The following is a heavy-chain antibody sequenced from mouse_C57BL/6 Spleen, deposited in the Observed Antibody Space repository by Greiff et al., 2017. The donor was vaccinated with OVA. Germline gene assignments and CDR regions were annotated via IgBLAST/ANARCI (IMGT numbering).Heavy chain of an antibody. CDR3: VGGPYYFDY. J-gene: IGHJ2*01. V-gene: IGHV10-1*01. CDR1: GFSFNTYA. CDR2: IRSKSNNYAT. Sequence: VQLKESGGGLVQPKGSLKLSCAASGFSFNTYALNWVRQAPGKGLEWVARIRSKSNNYATYYADSVKDRFTISRDASESMLYLQMNNLKTEDTAMYYCVGGPYYFDYWGQGTTLTVSS.